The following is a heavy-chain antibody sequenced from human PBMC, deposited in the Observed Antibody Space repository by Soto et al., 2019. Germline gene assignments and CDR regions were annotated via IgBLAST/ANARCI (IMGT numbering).Heavy chain of an antibody. J-gene: IGHJ1*01. CDR1: GFTFSSYT. D-gene: IGHD2-15*01. V-gene: IGHV3-23*01. Sequence: GSLRLSCAAFGFTFSSYTMSWVRQAPGKGLEWVSSISGSGGSPNYADSVQGRFTISRDNPKNTLYLQMNSLRAEDTANYYCAKVRCSGGPRYLPSYWGQGALVTVSS. CDR3: AKVRCSGGPRYLPSY. CDR2: ISGSGGSP.